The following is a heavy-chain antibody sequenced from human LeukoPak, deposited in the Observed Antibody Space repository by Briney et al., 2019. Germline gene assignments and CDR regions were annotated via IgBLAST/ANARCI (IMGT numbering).Heavy chain of an antibody. Sequence: GGSLRLSCAASGFTFSSYSMNWVRQAPGKGLEWVSYISSGSRTIDYADSVKGRFTISRDNSKNTLYLQMNNLRAEDTAIYYCARVGSRYCSGANCYDGFWGQGTLVSVSS. CDR2: ISSGSRTI. CDR3: ARVGSRYCSGANCYDGF. D-gene: IGHD2-15*01. V-gene: IGHV3-48*01. J-gene: IGHJ4*02. CDR1: GFTFSSYS.